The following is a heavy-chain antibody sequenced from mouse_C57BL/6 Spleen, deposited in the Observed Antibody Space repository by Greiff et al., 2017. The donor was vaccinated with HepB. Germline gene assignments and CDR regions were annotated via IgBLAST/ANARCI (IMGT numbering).Heavy chain of an antibody. CDR2: IHPNSGST. CDR3: TTRPRMVTNFDY. Sequence: QVQLQQPGAELVKPGASVKLSCKASGYTFTSYWMHWVKQRPGQGLEWIGMIHPNSGSTNYNEKFKSKATLTVDKSSSTAYMQLSSLTSEDTAVYYCTTRPRMVTNFDYWGQGTTLTVSS. V-gene: IGHV1-64*01. J-gene: IGHJ2*01. D-gene: IGHD2-2*01. CDR1: GYTFTSYW.